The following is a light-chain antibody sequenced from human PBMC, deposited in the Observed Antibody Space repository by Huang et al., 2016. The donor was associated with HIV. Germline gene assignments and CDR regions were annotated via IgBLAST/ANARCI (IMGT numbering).Light chain of an antibody. J-gene: IGKJ4*01. CDR1: PSLGSSS. V-gene: IGKV3-20*01. CDR3: QQYDSSPVT. CDR2: GAS. Sequence: ELVLPQSPGTLSLSPGGRATLSCRASPSLGSSSLAWYQQKAGQAPRLLMYGASSRATGIPDRFRGSGSGTDFTLSISRLEPEDFAVYYCQQYDSSPVTFGGGTKVEIK.